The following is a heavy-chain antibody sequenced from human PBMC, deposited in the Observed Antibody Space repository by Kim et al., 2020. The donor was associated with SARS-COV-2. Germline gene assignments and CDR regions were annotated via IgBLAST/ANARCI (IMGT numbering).Heavy chain of an antibody. Sequence: KFRGRVTITADKSTSTAYMELSSLRSEDTAVYYCAREEPIVVVIGGYFDYWGQGTLVTVSS. V-gene: IGHV1-69*04. J-gene: IGHJ4*02. CDR3: AREEPIVVVIGGYFDY. D-gene: IGHD3-22*01.